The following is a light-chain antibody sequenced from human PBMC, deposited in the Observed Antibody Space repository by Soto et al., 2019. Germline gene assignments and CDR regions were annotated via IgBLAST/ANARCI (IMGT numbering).Light chain of an antibody. J-gene: IGKJ1*01. CDR3: QQYDNWPPWT. V-gene: IGKV3-15*01. CDR2: DTS. CDR1: QSVNTK. Sequence: EIVMTQSPATLSVSPGERATLSCRASQSVNTKLAWYQQKPGQAPRLLIYDTSLRANGIPARFSGSGSGTEFTLTISSLQSEDLAFYYCQQYDNWPPWTFGQGTKVEIK.